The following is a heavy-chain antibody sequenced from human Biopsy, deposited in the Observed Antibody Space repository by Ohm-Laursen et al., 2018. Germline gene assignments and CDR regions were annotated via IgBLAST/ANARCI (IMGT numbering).Heavy chain of an antibody. D-gene: IGHD3-16*01. CDR1: GYAVTDYF. J-gene: IGHJ3*01. Sequence: VKVSCTGSGYAVTDYFLHWLRQAPGHGPEWMGWISPNSGGTNYAQKFQGRVTMTTDTSTSTVYLELRRLISDDTAVYYCARDIMNRIAGLVARSDVFDVWGQGTLVTV. CDR2: ISPNSGGT. V-gene: IGHV1-2*02. CDR3: ARDIMNRIAGLVARSDVFDV.